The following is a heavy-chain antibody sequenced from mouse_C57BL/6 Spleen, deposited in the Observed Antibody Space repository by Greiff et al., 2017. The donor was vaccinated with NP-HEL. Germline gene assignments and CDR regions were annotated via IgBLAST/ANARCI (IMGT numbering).Heavy chain of an antibody. CDR1: GFTFSSYA. CDR2: ISDGGSYT. Sequence: EVQLVESGGGLVKPGGSLKLSCAASGFTFSSYAMSWVRQTPEKRLEWVATISDGGSYTYYPDNVKGRFTISRDNAKNNLYLQMSHLKSEDTAMYYCARVGELTGTYYYAMDYWGQGTSVTVSS. J-gene: IGHJ4*01. CDR3: ARVGELTGTYYYAMDY. V-gene: IGHV5-4*01. D-gene: IGHD4-1*01.